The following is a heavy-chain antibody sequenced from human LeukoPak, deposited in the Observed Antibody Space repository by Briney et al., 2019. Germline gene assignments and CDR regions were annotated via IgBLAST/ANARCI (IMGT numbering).Heavy chain of an antibody. CDR1: GYTFTSYA. D-gene: IGHD3-22*01. V-gene: IGHV7-4-1*02. Sequence: GASVKVSCKASGYTFTSYAMNWVRQAPGQGLEWMGWINTNTGNPTYAQGFTGRFVFSLDTSVGTAYLQISSLKAEDTAVYYCARIYDSSGYYYDVNDYWGQGALVTVSS. CDR2: INTNTGNP. CDR3: ARIYDSSGYYYDVNDY. J-gene: IGHJ4*02.